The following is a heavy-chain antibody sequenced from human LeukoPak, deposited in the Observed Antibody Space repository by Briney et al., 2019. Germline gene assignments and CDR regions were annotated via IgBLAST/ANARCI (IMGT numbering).Heavy chain of an antibody. Sequence: SEPLSLTCAVSGYSIGSGSFWGWIRQPPGMGLEWIGSLYHSGITYYNPSLKSRVTISMDTSKNQFSLKLTSVTAADTAVYYCARHALFDSTGYYYVLDYWGQGTLATVSS. CDR3: ARHALFDSTGYYYVLDY. CDR2: LYHSGIT. J-gene: IGHJ4*02. V-gene: IGHV4-38-2*01. D-gene: IGHD3-22*01. CDR1: GYSIGSGSF.